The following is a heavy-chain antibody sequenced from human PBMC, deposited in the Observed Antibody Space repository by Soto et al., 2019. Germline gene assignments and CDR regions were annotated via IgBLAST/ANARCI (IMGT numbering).Heavy chain of an antibody. CDR1: GGTVSYYT. CDR2: IIPILGIA. J-gene: IGHJ4*02. D-gene: IGHD4-17*01. CDR3: ASNYGGNSY. Sequence: QVQLVQSGAEVKKPGSSVNVSCKASGGTVSYYTISWVRQAPGQGLEWMGRIIPILGIANYAQKFQGRVTITADKSTSTVYMALSSLRSEDTAVYYCASNYGGNSYWGQGTLVTVSS. V-gene: IGHV1-69*02.